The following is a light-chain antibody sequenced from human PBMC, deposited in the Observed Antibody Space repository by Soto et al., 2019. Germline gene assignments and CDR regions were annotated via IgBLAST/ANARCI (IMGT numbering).Light chain of an antibody. CDR1: QSVTTN. J-gene: IGKJ2*01. CDR3: QQYHSCPHT. Sequence: ETVLTQSPATLSVSPGERATFSCKASQSVTTNLAWYQQKPGQVPRLLIYGAFNRATGIPARFSGSGSGTEFTLSISSLQSEDFAIYHCQQYHSCPHTFGQGTKLEIK. V-gene: IGKV3-15*01. CDR2: GAF.